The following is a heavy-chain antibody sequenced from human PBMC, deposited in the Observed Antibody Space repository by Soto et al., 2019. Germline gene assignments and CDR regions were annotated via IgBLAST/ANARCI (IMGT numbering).Heavy chain of an antibody. Sequence: PSETLSLTCTVSGGSIRNYYWSWIRQPPGKGLEWIGYISHSGRTNYNPSLKSRVTISVDTSKNQFSLKLNSVTAADTAVYYCARDTMAYFDYWGQGTLVTVSS. V-gene: IGHV4-59*01. D-gene: IGHD3-10*01. J-gene: IGHJ4*02. CDR2: ISHSGRT. CDR1: GGSIRNYY. CDR3: ARDTMAYFDY.